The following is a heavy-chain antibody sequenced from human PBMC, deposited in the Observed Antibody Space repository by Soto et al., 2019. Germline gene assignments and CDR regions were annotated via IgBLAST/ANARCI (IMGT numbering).Heavy chain of an antibody. Sequence: QVQLVESGGGVVQPGRSLRLSCAASGFTFSSYGMHWVRQAPGKGLEWVAVIWYDGSNKYYVDSVKGRFTISRDNSKNTLYLQMNSLRAEDTAVYYCARERAEGLWFGELSPATGMDVWGQGTTVTVSS. CDR2: IWYDGSNK. CDR1: GFTFSSYG. J-gene: IGHJ6*02. V-gene: IGHV3-33*01. D-gene: IGHD3-10*01. CDR3: ARERAEGLWFGELSPATGMDV.